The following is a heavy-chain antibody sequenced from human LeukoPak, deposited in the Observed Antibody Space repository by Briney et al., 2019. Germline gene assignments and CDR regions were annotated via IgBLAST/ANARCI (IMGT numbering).Heavy chain of an antibody. J-gene: IGHJ4*02. Sequence: VASVKVSCKASGYTFTGYYMHWVRQAPGQGLEWMGWINPNSGGTNYAQKFQGRVTMTRDTSISTAYMELSRLRSDDTVVYYCARPYYYGSGSYLTGFGYWGQGTLVTVSS. V-gene: IGHV1-2*02. CDR2: INPNSGGT. D-gene: IGHD3-10*01. CDR3: ARPYYYGSGSYLTGFGY. CDR1: GYTFTGYY.